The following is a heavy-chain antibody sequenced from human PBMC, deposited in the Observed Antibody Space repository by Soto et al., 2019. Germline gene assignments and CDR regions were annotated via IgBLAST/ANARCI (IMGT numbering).Heavy chain of an antibody. V-gene: IGHV3-64D*06. CDR2: VRGNGDPP. CDR1: GFTFSSYA. D-gene: IGHD5-12*01. Sequence: XGSLLLSCSASGFTFSSYAMHWVRQAPGKGLEYVSGVRGNGDPPFYADSVKGRFTISRDNSKNTLYLQMSSLSADDTAVYYCVKSRGGNNFDFFDWGQGALVTVP. CDR3: VKSRGGNNFDFFD. J-gene: IGHJ4*02.